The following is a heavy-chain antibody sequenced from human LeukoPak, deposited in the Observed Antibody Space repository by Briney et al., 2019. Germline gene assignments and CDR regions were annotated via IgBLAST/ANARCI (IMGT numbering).Heavy chain of an antibody. Sequence: PGGSLRLSCAASGFTFRSYWMSWVRQVPGKGLEWVANINQDRREKYYVDSVRGRFTVSRDNAKNSLFLEMNSLRVEDTAVYYCARDRGYGSGSYYIRDFDYWGQGTLVTVSS. CDR3: ARDRGYGSGSYYIRDFDY. D-gene: IGHD3-10*01. CDR1: GFTFRSYW. V-gene: IGHV3-7*03. J-gene: IGHJ4*02. CDR2: INQDRREK.